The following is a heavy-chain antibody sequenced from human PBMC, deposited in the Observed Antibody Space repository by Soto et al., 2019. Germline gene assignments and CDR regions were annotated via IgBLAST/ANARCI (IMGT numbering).Heavy chain of an antibody. J-gene: IGHJ6*03. Sequence: QVRLQVSGPGLVKPSETLSLTCTVSGASISSYHWSWIRQSPGKGLEWIGYIYYYGSANYNPSLKSRVTISVDTSKNQVSLRLTSVTAADTGVYYCAAAVPAEYVFPYYYMDVWGKGTTVTVSS. CDR3: AAAVPAEYVFPYYYMDV. CDR2: IYYYGSA. D-gene: IGHD3-16*01. V-gene: IGHV4-59*01. CDR1: GASISSYH.